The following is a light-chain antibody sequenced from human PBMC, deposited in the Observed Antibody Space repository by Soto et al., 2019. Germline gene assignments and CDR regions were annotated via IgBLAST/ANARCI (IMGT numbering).Light chain of an antibody. CDR3: RSYYSSLSGYV. CDR2: GNT. Sequence: QSVLTQPPSVSGAPGQRVTISCTGSSSNIGADYGVHWYQHLPGTAPKRLIYGNTNRPSGVPDRFSGSKSGTSASLAITGLQAEDEADYYCRSYYSSLSGYVFGTGTKVTVL. V-gene: IGLV1-40*01. J-gene: IGLJ1*01. CDR1: SSNIGADYG.